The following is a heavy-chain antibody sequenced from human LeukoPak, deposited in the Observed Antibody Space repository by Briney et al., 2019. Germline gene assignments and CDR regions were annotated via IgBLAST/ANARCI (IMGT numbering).Heavy chain of an antibody. Sequence: GGSLRLSCAASGFTFRSYAMSWVRQAPGKGLEWVSAISGSGGSTYYADSVKGRFTVSRDNSKNTLYLQMNSLRAEDTAVYYCVTYGGNSLEDYWGQGTLVTVSS. CDR2: ISGSGGST. CDR3: VTYGGNSLEDY. V-gene: IGHV3-23*01. CDR1: GFTFRSYA. D-gene: IGHD4-23*01. J-gene: IGHJ4*02.